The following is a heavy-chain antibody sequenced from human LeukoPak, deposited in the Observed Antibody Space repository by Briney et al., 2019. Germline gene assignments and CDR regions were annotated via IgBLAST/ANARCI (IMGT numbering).Heavy chain of an antibody. Sequence: SGGSLRLSCAASEFTYRSYGMHWVRQAPGKGLEWVSYISSSSIYIYYADAVKGRFTISRDNAKNSLYLQMNSLRAEDTAVYYCARGPSPDYYGSGTHGARAPYYFDYWGQGTLVTVSS. J-gene: IGHJ4*02. CDR1: EFTYRSYG. V-gene: IGHV3-21*05. CDR3: ARGPSPDYYGSGTHGARAPYYFDY. CDR2: ISSSSIYI. D-gene: IGHD3-10*01.